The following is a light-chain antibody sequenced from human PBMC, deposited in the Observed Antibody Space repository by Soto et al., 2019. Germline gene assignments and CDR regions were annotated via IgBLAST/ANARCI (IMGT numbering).Light chain of an antibody. CDR2: GAS. J-gene: IGKJ4*01. Sequence: LLTQSRGTLYLSPGERATLSCTASQSVRQNYIAWYQQKPGRAPRLLIYGASTRATAIPDRFSGSGSGTDFTLTISRLEPEDFAVYYCQQYGSPLLTFGGGTKVDIK. V-gene: IGKV3-20*01. CDR3: QQYGSPLLT. CDR1: QSVRQNY.